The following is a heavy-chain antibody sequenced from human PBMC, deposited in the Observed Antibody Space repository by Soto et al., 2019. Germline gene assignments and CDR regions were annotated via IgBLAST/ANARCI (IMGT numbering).Heavy chain of an antibody. CDR2: ISSSSSYI. V-gene: IGHV3-21*01. Sequence: EVQLVESGGGLVKPGGSLRLSCAASGFTLSSYSMNWVRQAPGKGLKWVSSISSSSSYIYYADSVKGRFTISRDNAKNSLYLQMNSLRAEDTAVYYCATNHYDILTGRNDAFDIWGQGTMVTVSS. CDR1: GFTLSSYS. CDR3: ATNHYDILTGRNDAFDI. J-gene: IGHJ3*02. D-gene: IGHD3-9*01.